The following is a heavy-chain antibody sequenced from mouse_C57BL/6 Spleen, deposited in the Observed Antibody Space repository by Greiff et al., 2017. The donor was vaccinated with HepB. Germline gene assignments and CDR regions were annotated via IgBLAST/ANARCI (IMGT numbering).Heavy chain of an antibody. CDR2: IWGGGST. J-gene: IGHJ4*01. Sequence: VKLMESGPGLVAPSQSLSITCTVSGFSLTSYGVDWVRQPPGKGLEWLGVIWGGGSTNYNSALMSRLSISKDNSKSQVFLNMNSLQTDDTAMYYCAKRAYGRGGAMDYWGQGTSVTVSS. D-gene: IGHD1-1*01. CDR1: GFSLTSYG. V-gene: IGHV2-9*01. CDR3: AKRAYGRGGAMDY.